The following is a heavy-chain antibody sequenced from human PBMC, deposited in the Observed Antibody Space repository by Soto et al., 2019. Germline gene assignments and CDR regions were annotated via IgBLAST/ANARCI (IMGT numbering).Heavy chain of an antibody. D-gene: IGHD2-2*01. Sequence: GGSLRLSCAASGFSFSDHYMSWIRQSPGKGLEWLSYISSSTSYTNYADSVKGRFTISRDNAKNSLYLQMNSLRAEDTAVYYCARSSRTRYYNMDVWGQGTRVTFSS. CDR3: ARSSRTRYYNMDV. CDR1: GFSFSDHY. V-gene: IGHV3-11*06. J-gene: IGHJ6*02. CDR2: ISSSTSYT.